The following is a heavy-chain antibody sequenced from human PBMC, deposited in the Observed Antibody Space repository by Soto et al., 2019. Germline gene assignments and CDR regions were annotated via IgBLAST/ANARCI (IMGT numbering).Heavy chain of an antibody. CDR3: AKEELLLTRTF. CDR2: ISGSGSKT. V-gene: IGHV3-23*01. Sequence: SLRPSCVASGFTFSTYDMNWVRQAPGKGLECVSAISGSGSKTYYSDSVKGRFTISRDNSKNTVYLQMNSLRAEDTAVYYCAKEELLLTRTFWGRGTLITVSA. CDR1: GFTFSTYD. J-gene: IGHJ4*02. D-gene: IGHD3-10*01.